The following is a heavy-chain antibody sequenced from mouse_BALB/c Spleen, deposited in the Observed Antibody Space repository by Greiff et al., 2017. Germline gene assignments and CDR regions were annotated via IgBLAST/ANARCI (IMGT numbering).Heavy chain of an antibody. J-gene: IGHJ4*01. CDR2: IDPADGNT. D-gene: IGHD2-1*01. V-gene: IGHV14-3*02. Sequence: QLQQSGAELVKPGASVKLSCPASGFNIKDTYMHWVKQRPEQGLEWIGRIDPADGNTKYDPKFQGKATITADTSSNTAYLQLSSLTSEDTAVYYCALYGNYDAMDYWGQGTSVTVSS. CDR1: GFNIKDTY. CDR3: ALYGNYDAMDY.